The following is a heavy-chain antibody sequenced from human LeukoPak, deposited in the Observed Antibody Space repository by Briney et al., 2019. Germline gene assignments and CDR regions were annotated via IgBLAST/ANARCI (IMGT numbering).Heavy chain of an antibody. CDR3: ARPEKQLHYDALTGFSNHYFDL. CDR2: ISSSSITI. CDR1: GLTFSNYN. J-gene: IGHJ2*01. Sequence: GGSLRLSCADSGLTFSNYNLKWVRQAPGKGLEWVSFISSSSITIYYADSVKGRFTISRDNAKSSLYLQMNSLRAEDTGLYYCARPEKQLHYDALTGFSNHYFDLWGRGTLVTVSS. V-gene: IGHV3-48*01. D-gene: IGHD3-9*01.